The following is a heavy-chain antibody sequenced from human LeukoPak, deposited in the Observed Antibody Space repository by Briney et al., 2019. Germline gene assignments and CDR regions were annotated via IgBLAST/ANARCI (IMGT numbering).Heavy chain of an antibody. CDR2: ISAYNGNT. J-gene: IGHJ4*02. Sequence: ASVKVSCKASGYTFTSYGISWVRQATGQGLEWMGWISAYNGNTNYAQKLQGRVTMTTDTSTSTAYMELRSLRSDDTAVYYCARGEATVTIPGDDYWGQGTLVTVSS. V-gene: IGHV1-18*01. CDR1: GYTFTSYG. D-gene: IGHD4-11*01. CDR3: ARGEATVTIPGDDY.